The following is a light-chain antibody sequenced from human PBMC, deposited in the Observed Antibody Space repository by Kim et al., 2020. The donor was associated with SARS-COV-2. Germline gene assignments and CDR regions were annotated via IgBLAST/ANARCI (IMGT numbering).Light chain of an antibody. J-gene: IGKJ1*01. Sequence: EIVLTQSPVILSLSPGQTGTLSCRASQSISNYLAWYQQKPGQAPRLLIYDASKRATGIPVRFTGSGSGTDFTLTISSLEPGDSAVYYCQQRGAWPKTFGQGTKVEVK. V-gene: IGKV3-11*01. CDR3: QQRGAWPKT. CDR1: QSISNY. CDR2: DAS.